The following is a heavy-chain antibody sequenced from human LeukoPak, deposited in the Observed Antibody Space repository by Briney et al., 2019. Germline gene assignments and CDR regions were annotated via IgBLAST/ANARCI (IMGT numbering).Heavy chain of an antibody. D-gene: IGHD5-18*01. CDR3: ARVLSAMVTCDY. Sequence: PGGSLRLSCAASGFTFDSYAMNWVRQAPGKGLEWVSGIRGSGDSTYYADSVKGRFTISRDNAKNSLYLQMNSLRDEDTAVYYCARVLSAMVTCDYWGQGTLVTVSS. CDR2: IRGSGDST. CDR1: GFTFDSYA. J-gene: IGHJ4*02. V-gene: IGHV3-23*01.